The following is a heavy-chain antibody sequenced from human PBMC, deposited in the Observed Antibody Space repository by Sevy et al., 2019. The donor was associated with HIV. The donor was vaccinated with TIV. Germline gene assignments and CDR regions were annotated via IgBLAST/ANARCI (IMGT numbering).Heavy chain of an antibody. CDR3: ARDRVMGSYDFWSGYKQNYYYYGMDV. V-gene: IGHV4-31*03. CDR2: IYYSGST. J-gene: IGHJ6*02. CDR1: GGSMSSGGYY. Sequence: SETLSLTCTVSGGSMSSGGYYWSWIRQHPGKGLEWIGYIYYSGSTYYNPSLKSRVTISVDTSKNQFSLKLSSVTAADTAVYYRARDRVMGSYDFWSGYKQNYYYYGMDVWGQGATVTVSS. D-gene: IGHD3-3*01.